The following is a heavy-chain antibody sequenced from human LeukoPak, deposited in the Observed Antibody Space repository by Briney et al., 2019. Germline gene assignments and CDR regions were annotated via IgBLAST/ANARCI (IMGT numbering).Heavy chain of an antibody. D-gene: IGHD3-22*01. CDR3: ARQSNYYDFRGQGAFDI. CDR2: INDSSGT. Sequence: SETLSLTCAVHSVSSSAYSWSWIRQSPGKGLEWIGEINDSSGTDYNPSLKTRVTISLDTAKKQLSLKLTSVTAADTAVYYCARQSNYYDFRGQGAFDIWGQGTMVTVSS. V-gene: IGHV4-34*01. J-gene: IGHJ3*02. CDR1: SVSSSAYS.